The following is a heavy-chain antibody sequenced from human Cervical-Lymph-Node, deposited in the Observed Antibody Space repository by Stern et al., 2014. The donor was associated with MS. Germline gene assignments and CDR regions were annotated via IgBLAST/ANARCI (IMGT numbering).Heavy chain of an antibody. D-gene: IGHD6-13*01. CDR3: ARGAQHSSWYFPFDY. CDR1: GGSFSDYY. Sequence: QLQLQQWGAGLLKPSETLYLTCGVSGGSFSDYYWSWIRQAPGKGLEWIGEINPNGDTNYNPSLKRRLSLSLDTSNNHFSLKLSSVTAADTSVYYCARGAQHSSWYFPFDYWGQGTLVTVSS. V-gene: IGHV4-34*01. J-gene: IGHJ4*02. CDR2: INPNGDT.